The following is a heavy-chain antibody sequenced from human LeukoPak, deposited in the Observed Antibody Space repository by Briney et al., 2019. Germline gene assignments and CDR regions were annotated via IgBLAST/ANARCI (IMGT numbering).Heavy chain of an antibody. CDR1: GGTFSSYA. D-gene: IGHD6-13*01. V-gene: IGHV1-69*13. J-gene: IGHJ5*02. CDR3: ATVPGGSSSWVP. Sequence: GASVKVSCKASGGTFSSYAISWVRQAPGQGLEWMGGIVPIFGTANYAQKFQGRVTITADESTSTAYMELSSLRSEDTAVYYCATVPGGSSSWVPWGRGTLVTVSS. CDR2: IVPIFGTA.